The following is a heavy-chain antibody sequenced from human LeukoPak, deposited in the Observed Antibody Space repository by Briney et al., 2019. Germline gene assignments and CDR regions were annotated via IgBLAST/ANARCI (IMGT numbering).Heavy chain of an antibody. CDR2: TYYSGST. CDR3: ARDYCTSTTCPNWFDP. Sequence: PSETLSLTCTVSGGFISSSSYYWGWIRQPPGKGLEWIGSTYYSGSTYYNPSLKSRVTMSVDTSKNQFSLKLSSVTAADTAVYYCARDYCTSTTCPNWFDPWGQGTLVTVSS. V-gene: IGHV4-39*07. J-gene: IGHJ5*02. D-gene: IGHD2-2*01. CDR1: GGFISSSSYY.